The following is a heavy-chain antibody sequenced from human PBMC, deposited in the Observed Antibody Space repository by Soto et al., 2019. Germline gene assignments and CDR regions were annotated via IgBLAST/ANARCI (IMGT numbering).Heavy chain of an antibody. CDR1: GFTFSSYS. Sequence: SLRLSCAASGFTFSSYSMNWVRQAPGKGPEWVSSISSSSSYIYYADSMKGRFTISRDNAKNSLYLHMNSLRAEDTAVYYCARAEDYYDSSGCPSATTHWGQGTLVTVSS. CDR2: ISSSSSYI. CDR3: ARAEDYYDSSGCPSATTH. J-gene: IGHJ4*02. D-gene: IGHD3-22*01. V-gene: IGHV3-21*01.